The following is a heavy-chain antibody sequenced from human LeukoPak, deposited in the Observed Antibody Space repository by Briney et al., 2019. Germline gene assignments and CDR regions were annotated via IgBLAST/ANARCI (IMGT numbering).Heavy chain of an antibody. CDR2: IYYSGST. D-gene: IGHD6-19*01. J-gene: IGHJ4*02. CDR1: GGSISSGGYY. Sequence: SETLSLTCTVSGGSISSGGYYWSWIRQSPGKGLEWIGYIYYSGSTNYNPSLKSRVTISLDTSKNQFSLKLSSVTAADTAVYYCARDYRGWYYFDYWGQGTLVTVSS. CDR3: ARDYRGWYYFDY. V-gene: IGHV4-61*08.